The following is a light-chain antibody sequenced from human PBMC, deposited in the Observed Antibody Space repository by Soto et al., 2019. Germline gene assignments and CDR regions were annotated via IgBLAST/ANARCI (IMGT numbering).Light chain of an antibody. CDR2: GTS. Sequence: EIVMTQSPATLSVSPGERATLSCRACLSVSSNLACYQQKPGQDPRLLIYGTSTNATGVPARFNGSGSGTEFTHYLSSTQAEDFAVYYRQHYNNRPSFTLGHGNKVDIE. CDR3: QHYNNRPSFT. J-gene: IGKJ3*01. CDR1: LSVSSN. V-gene: IGKV3-15*01.